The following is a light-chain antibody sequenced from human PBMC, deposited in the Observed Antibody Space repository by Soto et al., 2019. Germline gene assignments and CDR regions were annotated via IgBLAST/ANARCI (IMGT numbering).Light chain of an antibody. V-gene: IGLV2-14*01. CDR3: SSYTTTTTLV. J-gene: IGLJ2*01. CDR2: DVS. Sequence: QFALTQPASVSESPGQSITISCTGTSSDVGAYNYVSWYQQHPGKAPKLMIYDVSNRPSGVSNRFSGSKSGNTASLTISGLQAEDEADYYCSSYTTTTTLVFGGGTKLTVL. CDR1: SSDVGAYNY.